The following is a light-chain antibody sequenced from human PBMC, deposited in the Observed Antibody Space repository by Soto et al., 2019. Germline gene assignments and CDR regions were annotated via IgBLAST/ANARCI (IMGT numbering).Light chain of an antibody. CDR1: ESLFGF. Sequence: DIVLTQSPATLSVSPGDRVTLSCRASESLFGFLAWYQQKPGQAPRLLMYGVSTRATGIPARFSGGGSATDFTLTISSLQSEDSAFYFCQSYNDWPFASGLATMLEI. CDR2: GVS. V-gene: IGKV3-15*01. J-gene: IGKJ2*01. CDR3: QSYNDWPFA.